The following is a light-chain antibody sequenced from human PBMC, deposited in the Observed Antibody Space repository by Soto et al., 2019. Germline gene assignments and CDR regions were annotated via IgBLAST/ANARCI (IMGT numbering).Light chain of an antibody. J-gene: IGKJ4*01. CDR3: PHRCHWPAGAN. V-gene: IGKV3-11*01. CDR2: YAS. CDR1: QSVSTY. Sequence: EVVLTQSPATLSLSPGERATLSCRASQSVSTYLAWYQHKPGQAPRLLIYYASISATGPPARFSGGWSGTDFPIYTSRIAPEDLAVYYCPHRCHWPAGANFGGGTKVEIK.